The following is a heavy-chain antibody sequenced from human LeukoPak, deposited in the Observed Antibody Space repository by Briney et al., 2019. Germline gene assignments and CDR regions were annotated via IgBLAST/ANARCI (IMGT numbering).Heavy chain of an antibody. D-gene: IGHD3-3*01. Sequence: GGSLRLSCAASGFTFSSYWMHWVRQAPGKGLGWVSGISGSGGRTYYADSVKGRFTISRDNSKNTLYLQMNSLRAEDTAVYYCAKEEGWAQVWRVLDYWGQGTLVTVSS. V-gene: IGHV3-23*01. CDR2: ISGSGGRT. J-gene: IGHJ4*02. CDR3: AKEEGWAQVWRVLDY. CDR1: GFTFSSYW.